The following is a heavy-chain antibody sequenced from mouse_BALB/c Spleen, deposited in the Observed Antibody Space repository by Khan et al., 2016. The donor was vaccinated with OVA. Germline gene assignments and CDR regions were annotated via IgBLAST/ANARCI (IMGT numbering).Heavy chain of an antibody. D-gene: IGHD1-1*02. Sequence: VQLEQSGPELMKPGASVKISWKASGYSFTSYYIHWVKQSHGKTLEWIGYIDPFNGGYTYNQKFKGKATLTVDNSSSTAYKHLSSLTSEDSAVYYGTRRGGSSWFAYWGQGTLVTVSA. CDR1: GYSFTSYY. CDR3: TRRGGSSWFAY. V-gene: IGHV1-31*01. J-gene: IGHJ3*01. CDR2: IDPFNGGY.